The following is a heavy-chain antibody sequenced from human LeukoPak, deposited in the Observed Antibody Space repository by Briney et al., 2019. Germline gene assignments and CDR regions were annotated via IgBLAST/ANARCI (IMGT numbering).Heavy chain of an antibody. CDR2: INHSGST. CDR3: ARGIVVVLAALSAYFDY. CDR1: GGSFSGYY. D-gene: IGHD2-2*01. V-gene: IGHV4-34*01. J-gene: IGHJ4*02. Sequence: SETLSLTCAVYGGSFSGYYWSWIRQPPGKGLEWIGEINHSGSTNYNPSLKSRVTISVDTSKNQFSLKLSSVTAADTAVYYCARGIVVVLAALSAYFDYWGQGTLVTVSS.